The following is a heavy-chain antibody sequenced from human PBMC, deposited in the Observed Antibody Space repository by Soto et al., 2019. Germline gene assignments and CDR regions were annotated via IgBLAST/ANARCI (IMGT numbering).Heavy chain of an antibody. CDR2: INPNSGGT. CDR3: ARYFCSGGSCYGGGMDV. CDR1: GYTFTGYY. J-gene: IGHJ6*02. V-gene: IGHV1-2*04. Sequence: ASVKVSCKASGYTFTGYYMHWVRQAPGQGLEWMGWINPNSGGTNYAQKFQGWVTMTRDTSISTAYMELSRLRSDDTAVYYCARYFCSGGSCYGGGMDVWGQGTTVTVS. D-gene: IGHD2-15*01.